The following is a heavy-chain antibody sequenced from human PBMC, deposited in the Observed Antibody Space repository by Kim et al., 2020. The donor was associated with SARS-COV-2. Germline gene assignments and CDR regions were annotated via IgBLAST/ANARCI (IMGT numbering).Heavy chain of an antibody. J-gene: IGHJ3*02. D-gene: IGHD6-19*01. V-gene: IGHV3-21*01. CDR3: ARDVPIAVAGSAFDI. Sequence: DSVKGRFTIPRDNAKNSLYLQMNSLRAEDTAVYYCARDVPIAVAGSAFDIWGQGTMVTVSS.